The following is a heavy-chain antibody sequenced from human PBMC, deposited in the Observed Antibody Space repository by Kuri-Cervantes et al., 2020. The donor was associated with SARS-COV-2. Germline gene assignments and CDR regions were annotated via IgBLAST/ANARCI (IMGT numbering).Heavy chain of an antibody. V-gene: IGHV4-59*01. CDR1: GDSISRYY. Sequence: CTVSGDSISRYYWRCIRQPPGKGLEWIGYIYYSGSTNYNPSLKSRVTISVDTSKNQFSLKLSSVTAADTAVYYCARDRYDQMDVWGKGTPVTVSS. J-gene: IGHJ6*04. CDR2: IYYSGST. CDR3: ARDRYDQMDV. D-gene: IGHD1-1*01.